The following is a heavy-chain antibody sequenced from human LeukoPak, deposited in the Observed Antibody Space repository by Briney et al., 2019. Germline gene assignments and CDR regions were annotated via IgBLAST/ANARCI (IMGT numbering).Heavy chain of an antibody. V-gene: IGHV4-59*01. CDR3: ARETYDFWSGPLLPYNWFDP. Sequence: PSETLSLTCTASGGSISRYYWSWIRQPPGKGLEWIGYIYYSGSTNYNPSLKSRVTISVDTSKNQFSLKLSSVTAADTAVYYCARETYDFWSGPLLPYNWFDPWGQGTLVTVSS. CDR2: IYYSGST. J-gene: IGHJ5*02. CDR1: GGSISRYY. D-gene: IGHD3-3*01.